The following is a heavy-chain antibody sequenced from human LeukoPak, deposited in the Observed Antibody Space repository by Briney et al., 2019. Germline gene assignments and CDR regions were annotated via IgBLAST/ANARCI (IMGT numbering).Heavy chain of an antibody. CDR2: IKPDGSEK. CDR1: GFAFSSYW. Sequence: GGSLRPSCAASGFAFSSYWMSWVRQAPGKGLEWVANIKPDGSEKDYVDSVKGRFTISRDNAKNSLYLQMNSLRAEDTAVYYCARIGNWFGNDYWGQGTLVTVSS. J-gene: IGHJ4*02. V-gene: IGHV3-7*05. CDR3: ARIGNWFGNDY. D-gene: IGHD3-10*01.